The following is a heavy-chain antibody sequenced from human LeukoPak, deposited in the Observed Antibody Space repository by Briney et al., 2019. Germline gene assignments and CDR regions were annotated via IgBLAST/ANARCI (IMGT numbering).Heavy chain of an antibody. J-gene: IGHJ4*02. CDR3: ARATLAATLISDY. CDR2: IIPIFGTA. Sequence: ASVKVSCKASGGTLSSYAISWVRQAPGQGLEWMGGIIPIFGTANYAQKFQGRVTITADKSTSTAYMELSSLRSEDTAVYYCARATLAATLISDYWGQGTLVTVSS. D-gene: IGHD2-15*01. V-gene: IGHV1-69*06. CDR1: GGTLSSYA.